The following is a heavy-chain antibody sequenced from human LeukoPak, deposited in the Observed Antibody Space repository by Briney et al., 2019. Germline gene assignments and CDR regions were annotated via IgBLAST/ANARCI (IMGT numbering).Heavy chain of an antibody. J-gene: IGHJ4*02. V-gene: IGHV3-23*01. CDR2: ISGSGGST. CDR1: GFTFSSYA. Sequence: GGSLRLSCAASGFTFSSYAMSWVRQAPGKGLEWVSAISGSGGSTYYADSVKGRFTISRDNSKNTLYLQMNSLRAEDTAVYYCAKDRPTVVTRRHYFDYWGQGILVTVSS. CDR3: AKDRPTVVTRRHYFDY. D-gene: IGHD4-23*01.